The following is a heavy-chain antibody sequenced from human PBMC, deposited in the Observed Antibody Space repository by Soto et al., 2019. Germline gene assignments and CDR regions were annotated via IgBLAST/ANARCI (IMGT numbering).Heavy chain of an antibody. V-gene: IGHV4-31*03. CDR2: IYYSGST. CDR1: GGSISSGGYY. Sequence: PSETLSLTCTVSGGSISSGGYYWSWIRQHPGKGLEWIGYIYYSGSTYYNPSLKSRVTISVDTSKNQFSLKLSSVTASDTAMYYCATHYDSSGYYYDFKRRLVSRQYYGMDVWGQGTTVTVSS. CDR3: ATHYDSSGYYYDFKRRLVSRQYYGMDV. D-gene: IGHD3-22*01. J-gene: IGHJ6*02.